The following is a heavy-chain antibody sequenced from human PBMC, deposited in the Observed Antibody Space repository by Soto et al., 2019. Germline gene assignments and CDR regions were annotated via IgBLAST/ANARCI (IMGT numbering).Heavy chain of an antibody. CDR1: GYTFTSYG. Sequence: ASVKVSCKASGYTFTSYGISWVRQAPGQGLEWMGWISAYNGNTNYAQKLQGRVTMTTDTPTSTAYMELRSLRSDDTAVYYCARVLWRLEYSDYWGQGTLVTVSS. V-gene: IGHV1-18*01. CDR3: ARVLWRLEYSDY. CDR2: ISAYNGNT. D-gene: IGHD3-10*01. J-gene: IGHJ4*02.